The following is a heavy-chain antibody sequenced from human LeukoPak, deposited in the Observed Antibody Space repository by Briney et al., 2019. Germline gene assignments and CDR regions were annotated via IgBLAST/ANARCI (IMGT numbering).Heavy chain of an antibody. Sequence: ASVKVSCKTSGYSFTSYYMHWVRQAPGQGLEWMGIINPSGGSTSYAQKFQGRVTMTRDMSTSTVYMELSSLRSEDTAVYYCARAKGIASFDYWGQGTLVTVSS. CDR1: GYSFTSYY. D-gene: IGHD6-13*01. CDR2: INPSGGST. V-gene: IGHV1-46*01. J-gene: IGHJ4*02. CDR3: ARAKGIASFDY.